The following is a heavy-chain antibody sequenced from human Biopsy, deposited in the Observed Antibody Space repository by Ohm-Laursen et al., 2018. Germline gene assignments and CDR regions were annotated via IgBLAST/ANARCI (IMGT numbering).Heavy chain of an antibody. J-gene: IGHJ3*02. CDR2: IHTSGST. V-gene: IGHV4-4*07. D-gene: IGHD3/OR15-3a*01. CDR1: GDSISNDY. CDR3: ARGTGKYYVYGAFDI. Sequence: GTLSLTCSASGDSISNDYWSWIRQSAGQGLEWIGRIHTSGSTNHNLSLKSRVTMSVDTSKNQFSLKLRSVTAADTAVYYCARGTGKYYVYGAFDIWGQGTMVTVSS.